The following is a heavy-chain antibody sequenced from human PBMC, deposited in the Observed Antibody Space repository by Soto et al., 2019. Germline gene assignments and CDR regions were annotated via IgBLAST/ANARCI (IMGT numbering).Heavy chain of an antibody. Sequence: SVKVSCKXSGGTFSSYAISWVRQAPGQGLEWMGGIIPIFGTANYAQKFQGRVTITADESTSTAYMELSSLRSEDTAVYYCARQGVVIRRGAFDIWGQGTMVTVSS. D-gene: IGHD3-3*01. CDR3: ARQGVVIRRGAFDI. V-gene: IGHV1-69*13. J-gene: IGHJ3*02. CDR2: IIPIFGTA. CDR1: GGTFSSYA.